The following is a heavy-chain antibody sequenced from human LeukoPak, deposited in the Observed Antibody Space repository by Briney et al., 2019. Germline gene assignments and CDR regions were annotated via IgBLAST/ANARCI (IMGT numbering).Heavy chain of an antibody. CDR1: GFTFSTYG. CDR2: ITGSGGST. Sequence: GGSLRLSCAASGFTFSTYGMSWVRQAPGKGLEWVSAITGSGGSTYYADSVKGRFTISRDNSKNTLYLQINSLRVEDTAVYYCARDQLGAVLYFDYWGQGTLVTVSS. D-gene: IGHD1-1*01. J-gene: IGHJ4*02. CDR3: ARDQLGAVLYFDY. V-gene: IGHV3-23*01.